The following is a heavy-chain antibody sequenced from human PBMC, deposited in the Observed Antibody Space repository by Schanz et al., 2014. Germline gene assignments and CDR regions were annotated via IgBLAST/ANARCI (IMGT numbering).Heavy chain of an antibody. D-gene: IGHD1-26*01. CDR2: ISNDGNSQ. J-gene: IGHJ3*02. V-gene: IGHV3-30*04. CDR1: GVTFSSYS. Sequence: VQLVESGGGLVQPGGSLRLSCAGSGVTFSSYSMHWVRQAPGKGLEWVAVISNDGNSQYYADSMRGRFTISRDNAKNSLYLQMNSLRAEDTAVYYCARDGAGRAPDAFDIWGQGTMVTVSS. CDR3: ARDGAGRAPDAFDI.